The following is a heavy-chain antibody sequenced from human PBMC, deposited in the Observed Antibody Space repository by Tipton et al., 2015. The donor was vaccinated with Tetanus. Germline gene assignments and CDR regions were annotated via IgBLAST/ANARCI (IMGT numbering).Heavy chain of an antibody. J-gene: IGHJ5*02. Sequence: TLSLTCTVSGGSVSNGSYYWNWIRQPPGKGLEWIGHIYYTGSTDYDPSLKSRVTISVDTSKNQFSLNLRSVTAADTAVYYCARDQGGGRVVRLNWFDPWGQGTLVTVSS. V-gene: IGHV4-61*01. D-gene: IGHD6-6*01. CDR2: IYYTGST. CDR1: GGSVSNGSYY. CDR3: ARDQGGGRVVRLNWFDP.